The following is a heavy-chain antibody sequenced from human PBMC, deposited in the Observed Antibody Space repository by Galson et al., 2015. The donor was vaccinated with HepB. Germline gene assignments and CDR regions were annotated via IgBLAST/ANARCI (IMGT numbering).Heavy chain of an antibody. CDR2: ISDSSSYT. Sequence: SLRLSCAASGFTFSSYAMHWVRQAPGKGLEWISYISDSSSYTDYADPVKGRFTISRDNAKNSLFLQMSSLRAEDTAVYYCARDIYSSGYYVDYWGQGTLVTVSS. CDR1: GFTFSSYA. D-gene: IGHD6-19*01. CDR3: ARDIYSSGYYVDY. V-gene: IGHV3-21*05. J-gene: IGHJ4*02.